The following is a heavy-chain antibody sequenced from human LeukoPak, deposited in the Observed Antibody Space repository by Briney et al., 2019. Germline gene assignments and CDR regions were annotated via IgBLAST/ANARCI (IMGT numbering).Heavy chain of an antibody. CDR2: INPSGGNT. Sequence: ASVKVSCKASGYTFNSYYMHWVRQAPGQGLEWMGIINPSGGNTSYAQKFQGRVTMTRDTSTSTVYMELSSLRSEDTAVYYCARVDGSCSGGSCYFDYWGQGTLVTVSS. CDR3: ARVDGSCSGGSCYFDY. CDR1: GYTFNSYY. J-gene: IGHJ4*02. D-gene: IGHD2-15*01. V-gene: IGHV1-46*02.